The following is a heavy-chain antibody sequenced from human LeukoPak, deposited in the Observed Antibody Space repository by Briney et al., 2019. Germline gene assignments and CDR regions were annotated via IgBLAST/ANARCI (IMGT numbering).Heavy chain of an antibody. V-gene: IGHV3-30*02. Sequence: GGSLSPSCAASGFTFSSDGMHWVRQAPGKGLEWVAFIRYDGSNKYYADSVRGRFTISRDNSKNTLYLQMNSLRAEDTAVYYCAKGGSRDEAFDIWGQPKLFTVSS. CDR3: AKGGSRDEAFDI. CDR1: GFTFSSDG. CDR2: IRYDGSNK. D-gene: IGHD1-26*01. J-gene: IGHJ3*02.